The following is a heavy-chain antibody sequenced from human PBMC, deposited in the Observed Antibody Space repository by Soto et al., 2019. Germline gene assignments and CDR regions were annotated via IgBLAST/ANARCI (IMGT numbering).Heavy chain of an antibody. V-gene: IGHV3-73*01. J-gene: IGHJ5*02. D-gene: IGHD3-16*01. CDR1: GFAFSGSA. CDR3: TRDLFSYDYSGILWFDP. Sequence: GGSLRLSCAASGFAFSGSAMYWVRQSSGKGPEWVGRIRSKGHNYSTEYAASVKGRFTISRDDSKNTAYLQMNSLQTEDTAVYYCTRDLFSYDYSGILWFDPWGQGTLVTVSS. CDR2: IRSKGHNYST.